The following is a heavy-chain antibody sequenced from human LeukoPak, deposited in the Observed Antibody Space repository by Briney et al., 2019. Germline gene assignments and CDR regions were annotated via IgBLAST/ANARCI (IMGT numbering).Heavy chain of an antibody. CDR2: ISSGGIIK. Sequence: GGSLRLSCAASGFSFINYDVHWVRQAPGKGLEWVSVISSGGIIKIYTESVKGRFTISRDNSKNTLHLQMNSLRAEHTAIYYGAKQAYDSPRTDFDYWGQGTLVSVSS. V-gene: IGHV3-30*18. CDR3: AKQAYDSPRTDFDY. J-gene: IGHJ4*02. CDR1: GFSFINYD. D-gene: IGHD3-22*01.